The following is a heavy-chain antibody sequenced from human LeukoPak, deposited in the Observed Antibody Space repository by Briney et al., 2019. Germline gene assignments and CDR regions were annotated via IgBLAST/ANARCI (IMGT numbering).Heavy chain of an antibody. CDR3: ARTYYYGSGLNPIDY. CDR1: GFTFSSYW. J-gene: IGHJ4*02. V-gene: IGHV3-7*01. D-gene: IGHD3-10*01. CDR2: IKQDGSEK. Sequence: PGGSLRLSCAASGFTFSSYWVSWVRQAPGKGLEWVANIKQDGSEKYYVDSVKGRFTISRDNAKNSLYLQMNSLRAEDTAVYYCARTYYYGSGLNPIDYWGQGTLVTVSS.